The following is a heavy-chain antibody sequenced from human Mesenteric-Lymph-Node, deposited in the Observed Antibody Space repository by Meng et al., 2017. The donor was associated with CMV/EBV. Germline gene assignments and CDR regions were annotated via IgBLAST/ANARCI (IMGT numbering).Heavy chain of an antibody. V-gene: IGHV3-21*06. J-gene: IGHJ4*02. CDR1: GFTFSSYT. CDR2: ISSTDTYI. Sequence: GGSLRLSCGASGFTFSSYTMNWVRQAPGKGLEWVSSISSTDTYIYYADSVKGRFTISRDNAKNSLYLQMDNLRAEDTAVYYCAREGGFWRAYSLDYWGQGTLVTVSS. CDR3: AREGGFWRAYSLDY. D-gene: IGHD3-3*01.